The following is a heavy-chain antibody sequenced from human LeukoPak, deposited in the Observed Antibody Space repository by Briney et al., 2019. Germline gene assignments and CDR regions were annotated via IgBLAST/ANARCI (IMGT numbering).Heavy chain of an antibody. V-gene: IGHV3-21*01. J-gene: IGHJ4*02. CDR3: ARGRIVAGVRY. D-gene: IGHD2-15*01. CDR2: ISSTSTFI. Sequence: PGGSLRLSCASSGFSFSSYSLTWVRQAPGKGLEWVSSISSTSTFIYYADSVKGRFTISRDNAKNSLYLQMNSLRADDTAVYYCARGRIVAGVRYWGQGTLVTVSS. CDR1: GFSFSSYS.